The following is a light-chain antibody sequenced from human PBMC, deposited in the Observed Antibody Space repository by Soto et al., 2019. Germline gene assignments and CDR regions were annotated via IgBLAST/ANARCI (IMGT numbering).Light chain of an antibody. Sequence: DIVMTQSPATLSVSPGGRATLSCRASQSISDTLAWYQQKPGQAPRLLIYGASSRATGIPDRFSGSGSGTDFTLTITRLEPEDSAVYFCQQYTGPPTTFGQGTRLEIK. J-gene: IGKJ5*01. V-gene: IGKV3-20*01. CDR2: GAS. CDR3: QQYTGPPTT. CDR1: QSISDT.